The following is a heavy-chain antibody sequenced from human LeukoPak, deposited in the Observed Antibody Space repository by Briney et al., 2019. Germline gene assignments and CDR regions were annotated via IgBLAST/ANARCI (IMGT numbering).Heavy chain of an antibody. V-gene: IGHV3-66*01. CDR2: IYSGGST. D-gene: IGHD6-13*01. CDR3: ARDSSSSWYPNWFDS. CDR1: GFTVSSNY. Sequence: GGSLRLSCAASGFTVSSNYMSWVRQAPGKGLEWVSVIYSGGSTYYADSVKGRFTISRDNSKNTLYLQMNSLRAEDTAVYYCARDSSSSWYPNWFDSWGQGTLVTVSS. J-gene: IGHJ5*01.